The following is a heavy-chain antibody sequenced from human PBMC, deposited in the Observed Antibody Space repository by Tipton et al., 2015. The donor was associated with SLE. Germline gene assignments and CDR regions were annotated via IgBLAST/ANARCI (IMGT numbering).Heavy chain of an antibody. V-gene: IGHV4-59*11. D-gene: IGHD6-13*01. CDR1: GGSIRSHY. J-gene: IGHJ5*02. CDR2: MYPSGST. CDR3: ARGWYSRNWEWWFDP. Sequence: TLSLTCTVSGGSIRSHYWSWLRQPPGKGLEWIGYMYPSGSTKYNPSLKSRVTISLDTSKNQVSLKLTSVTAADTAVYYCARGWYSRNWEWWFDPWGQGTLVTVSS.